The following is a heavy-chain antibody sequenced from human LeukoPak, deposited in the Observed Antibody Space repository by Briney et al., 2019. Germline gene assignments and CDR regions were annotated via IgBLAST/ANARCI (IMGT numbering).Heavy chain of an antibody. CDR1: GFTFSDYY. CDR2: ISNSGSAT. J-gene: IGHJ4*02. D-gene: IGHD3-10*01. V-gene: IGHV3-11*01. Sequence: SGGSLRLSCAASGFTFSDYYMSWIRQAPGKGLAWVSYISNSGSATYYADSVKGRFTISRDNAKNSLYLQMNSLRAEDTAVYYCARDLEDYYASGSYYAVDYWGQGTLVTVSS. CDR3: ARDLEDYYASGSYYAVDY.